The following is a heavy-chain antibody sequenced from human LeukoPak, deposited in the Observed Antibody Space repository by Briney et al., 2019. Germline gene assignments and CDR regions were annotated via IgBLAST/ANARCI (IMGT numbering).Heavy chain of an antibody. Sequence: SETLSLTCTVSGGSISSGGYYWSWIRQHPGKGLEWIGYIYFSGSAFYHPSLKSRVSISVDTSKNQFALKLSSVTAADTAVYYCARGIPSGYLVRPTKFHAFDIWGQGTMVTVSS. V-gene: IGHV4-31*03. J-gene: IGHJ3*02. D-gene: IGHD3-22*01. CDR2: IYFSGSA. CDR3: ARGIPSGYLVRPTKFHAFDI. CDR1: GGSISSGGYY.